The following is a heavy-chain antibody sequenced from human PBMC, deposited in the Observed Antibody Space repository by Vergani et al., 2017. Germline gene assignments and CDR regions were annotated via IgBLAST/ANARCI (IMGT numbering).Heavy chain of an antibody. D-gene: IGHD6-19*01. CDR3: ARDRGIAVAGTGEGFDY. Sequence: QVQLPESGPGLVKPSETLSLTCTVSGGSISSYYWSWIRQPPGKGLEWIGYIYYRGSTNYNPSLKSRVTISVDTSKNQFSLKLSSVTAADTAVYYCARDRGIAVAGTGEGFDYWGQGTLVTVSS. CDR2: IYYRGST. J-gene: IGHJ4*02. V-gene: IGHV4-59*01. CDR1: GGSISSYY.